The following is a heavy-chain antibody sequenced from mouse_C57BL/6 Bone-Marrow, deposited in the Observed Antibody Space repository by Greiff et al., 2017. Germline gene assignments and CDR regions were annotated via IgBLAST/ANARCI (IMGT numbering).Heavy chain of an antibody. CDR3: TKGDLQGDY. CDR1: GYTFTDYE. Sequence: QVQLKESGAELVRPGASVTLSCKASGYTFTDYEMHWVKQTPVHGLEWIGAIDPETGGTAYNQKFKGKAILTTDKSSSTAYMELRSLTSEDSAVYYCTKGDLQGDYWGQGTSVTVSS. J-gene: IGHJ4*01. V-gene: IGHV1-15*01. D-gene: IGHD3-3*01. CDR2: IDPETGGT.